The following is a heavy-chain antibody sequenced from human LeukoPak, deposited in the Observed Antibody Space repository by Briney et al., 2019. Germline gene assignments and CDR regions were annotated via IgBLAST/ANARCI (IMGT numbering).Heavy chain of an antibody. CDR3: ASPYCSGGTCYAHDAFDI. D-gene: IGHD2-15*01. J-gene: IGHJ3*02. V-gene: IGHV1-18*01. CDR2: ISVYNGYT. Sequence: ASVKVSCKASGYTFTSYGISWVRQAPGQGLEWMGWISVYNGYTNYAQKLQGRVTMTTDTSTSTAYMELRSLRSDDTAVYYCASPYCSGGTCYAHDAFDIWGQGTMVTVSS. CDR1: GYTFTSYG.